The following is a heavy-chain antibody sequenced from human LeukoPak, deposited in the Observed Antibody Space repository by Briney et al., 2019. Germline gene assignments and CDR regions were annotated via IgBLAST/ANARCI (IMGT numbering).Heavy chain of an antibody. D-gene: IGHD7-27*01. J-gene: IGHJ4*02. CDR3: AREDGNWGRAFDY. V-gene: IGHV1-69*05. Sequence: SVKVSCKASGGTFSSYAISWVRQAPGQGLEWMGRIIPISGTANYAQKFQGSVTITTDESTSTAYMDLSSLRSEDTAVYYCAREDGNWGRAFDYWGQGTLVTVSS. CDR2: IIPISGTA. CDR1: GGTFSSYA.